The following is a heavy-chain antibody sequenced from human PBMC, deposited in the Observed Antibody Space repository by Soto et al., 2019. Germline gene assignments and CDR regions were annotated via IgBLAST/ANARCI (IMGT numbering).Heavy chain of an antibody. J-gene: IGHJ4*02. D-gene: IGHD1-7*01. CDR3: ARDTLELLYYFDY. CDR1: GLTFSNYW. CDR2: INSDGSSA. V-gene: IGHV3-74*01. Sequence: PGGSMRLSCAASGLTFSNYWMHWVRQTPGKGLVWVSRINSDGSSASYADSVKGRFTISRDNAKNTLYLQMNSLRAEDTAVYYCARDTLELLYYFDYWGQGTLVTVSS.